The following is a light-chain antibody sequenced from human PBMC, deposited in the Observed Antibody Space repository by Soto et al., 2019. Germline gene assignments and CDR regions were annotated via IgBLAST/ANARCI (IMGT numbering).Light chain of an antibody. CDR3: SSYTSSSIPVV. CDR2: DVS. J-gene: IGLJ2*01. CDR1: SSDVGGYNY. Sequence: QCALTQPASVSGSPGQSITISCTGTSSDVGGYNYVSWYQQHPGKAPKLMIFDVSNRPSGVSNRFSGSKSGNTASLTISGLQAEDEADYYCSSYTSSSIPVVLGGGTKLTVL. V-gene: IGLV2-14*01.